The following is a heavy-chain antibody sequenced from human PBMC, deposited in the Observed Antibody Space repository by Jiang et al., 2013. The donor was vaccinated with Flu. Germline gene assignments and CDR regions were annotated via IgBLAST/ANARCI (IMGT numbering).Heavy chain of an antibody. V-gene: IGHV3-30*07. Sequence: KGRFTISRDNSKNTLYLQMNSLRAEDTAVYYCARSTVESTWGIDYWYFDIWGRGTLVTVSS. J-gene: IGHJ2*01. CDR3: ARSTVESTWGIDYWYFDI. D-gene: IGHD7-27*01.